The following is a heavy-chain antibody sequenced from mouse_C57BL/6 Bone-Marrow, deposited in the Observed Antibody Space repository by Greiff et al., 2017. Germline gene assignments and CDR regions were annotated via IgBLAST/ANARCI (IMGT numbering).Heavy chain of an antibody. CDR1: GFTFSSYG. V-gene: IGHV5-6*01. CDR3: ARGGVVATNYCDD. CDR2: ISSGGSYT. Sequence: EVQGVESGGDLVKPGGSLKLSCAASGFTFSSYGMSWVRQTPDKRLEWVATISSGGSYTYYPDSVKGRFTISRDNAKNTLYLQMSSLKSEDTAMNYCARGGVVATNYCDDWGQGTTLTVSS. J-gene: IGHJ2*01. D-gene: IGHD1-1*01.